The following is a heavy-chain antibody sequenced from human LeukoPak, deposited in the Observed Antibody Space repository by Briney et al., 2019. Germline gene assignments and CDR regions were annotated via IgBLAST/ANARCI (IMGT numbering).Heavy chain of an antibody. D-gene: IGHD1-26*01. V-gene: IGHV4-61*02. CDR1: GGSISSGSYY. CDR3: ARVSGIVGAPFDY. Sequence: TSETLSLTCTVSGGSISSGSYYWSWIWQPAGKGLEWIGRIYTSGSTNYNPSLKSRVTISVDTSKNQFSLKLSSVTAADTAVYYCARVSGIVGAPFDYWGQGTLVTVSS. CDR2: IYTSGST. J-gene: IGHJ4*02.